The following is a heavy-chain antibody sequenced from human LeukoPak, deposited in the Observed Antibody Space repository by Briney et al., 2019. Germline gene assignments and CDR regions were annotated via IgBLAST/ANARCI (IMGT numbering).Heavy chain of an antibody. D-gene: IGHD3-16*02. J-gene: IGHJ3*02. CDR1: GYSISSGYY. CDR2: IFYSGTT. Sequence: PSETLSLTCTVSGYSISSGYYWSWVRQPPGMRLEWIGYIFYSGTTNYNPSLKSRVTISLDTSKKQFSLKLSSVTAADTAVYYCARSDTFGGVIAFDAFDIWGQGTVVTVSS. CDR3: ARSDTFGGVIAFDAFDI. V-gene: IGHV4-61*01.